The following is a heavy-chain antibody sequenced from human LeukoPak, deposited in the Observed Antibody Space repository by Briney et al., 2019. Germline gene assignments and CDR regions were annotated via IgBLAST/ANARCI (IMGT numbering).Heavy chain of an antibody. Sequence: GGSLRLSCAASGFIFRNYGMHWVRQAPGKGLEWVAFLRNDESEVFYADSVKGRFTISRDNSKNTLNLQMSSLRHEDTAVYYCVKDTGRGDFWGQGTQVTVSS. CDR3: VKDTGRGDF. D-gene: IGHD1-14*01. J-gene: IGHJ4*02. V-gene: IGHV3-30*02. CDR2: LRNDESEV. CDR1: GFIFRNYG.